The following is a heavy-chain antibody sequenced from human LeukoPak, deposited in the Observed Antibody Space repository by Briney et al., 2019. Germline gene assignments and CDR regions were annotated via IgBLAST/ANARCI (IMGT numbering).Heavy chain of an antibody. D-gene: IGHD3-22*01. CDR1: GYSIRTDYY. J-gene: IGHJ3*02. CDR3: AKSNGYGLIDI. V-gene: IGHV4-38-2*02. CDR2: IYKSGNT. Sequence: PSETLSLTCTVSGYSIRTDYYWGWIRQPPGKGPEWIGTIYKSGNTYYSPSLKSRVTISLDTSRNQFSLKLNSVTAADTAVYYCAKSNGYGLIDIWGQGTMVTVSS.